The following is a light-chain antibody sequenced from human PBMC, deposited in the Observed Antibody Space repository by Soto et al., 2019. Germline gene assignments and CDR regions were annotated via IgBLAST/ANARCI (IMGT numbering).Light chain of an antibody. CDR2: GAS. V-gene: IGKV3-20*01. J-gene: IGKJ1*01. Sequence: EIVLTQSPGTLSLSPGERATLSCRASQSVSSSYLAWYQHKPGQAPRLLLYGASSRATGIPDRFSGSGSGTDFTLTISRLEPEDFAVYYCQQYGSSPRTFGQGTKVEIK. CDR1: QSVSSSY. CDR3: QQYGSSPRT.